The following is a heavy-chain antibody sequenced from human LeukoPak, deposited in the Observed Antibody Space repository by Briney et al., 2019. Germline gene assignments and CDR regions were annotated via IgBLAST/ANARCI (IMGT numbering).Heavy chain of an antibody. CDR3: ATVHGQFGADKRFDY. CDR1: GYTLTELS. J-gene: IGHJ4*02. V-gene: IGHV1-24*01. Sequence: GASVKLSCKVSGYTLTELSMHWVRQAPGKGLEWMGGFDPEDGETIYAQKFQGRVTMTEDTSTDTAYMELSSLRSEDTAVYYCATVHGQFGADKRFDYWGQGALVTVSS. D-gene: IGHD3-10*01. CDR2: FDPEDGET.